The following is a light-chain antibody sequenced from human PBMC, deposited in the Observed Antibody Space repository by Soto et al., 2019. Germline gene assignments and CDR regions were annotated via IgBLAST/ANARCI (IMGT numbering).Light chain of an antibody. CDR3: SSYTSSSTRV. Sequence: QSALTQPASVSGSPGQSITISCTGTSSDVGGYNYVSWYQQHPGKAPKLMIYEVSNRPSGVSNRFSGSKSGNTASLTISGLQAEDEADYSGSSYTSSSTRVFGGGTKLTVL. V-gene: IGLV2-14*01. CDR2: EVS. CDR1: SSDVGGYNY. J-gene: IGLJ3*02.